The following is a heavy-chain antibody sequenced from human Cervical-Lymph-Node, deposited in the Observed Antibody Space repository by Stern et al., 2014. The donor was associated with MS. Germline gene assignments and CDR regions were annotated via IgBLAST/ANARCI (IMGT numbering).Heavy chain of an antibody. V-gene: IGHV3-33*01. J-gene: IGHJ4*02. D-gene: IGHD6-13*01. CDR2: IWYDGSNP. Sequence: VQLVESVGCVVQPGRSLRLSCAASGFSFSRYAMHWVRQAPGKGLEWVALIWYDGSNPYYADSGTGRFTISRDNFKNTLYLQMNSLRAEDTAVYYCASAYSSSHYYFDYWGQGTLVTVSS. CDR1: GFSFSRYA. CDR3: ASAYSSSHYYFDY.